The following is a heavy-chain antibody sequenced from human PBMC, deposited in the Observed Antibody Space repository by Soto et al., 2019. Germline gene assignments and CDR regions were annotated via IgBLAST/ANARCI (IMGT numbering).Heavy chain of an antibody. V-gene: IGHV4-34*01. CDR2: INHSGST. Sequence: SETLSLTCAVYGGSFSGYYWSWIRQPPGKGLEWIGEINHSGSTNYNPSLKSRVTISVDTSKNQFSLKLSSVTAADTAVYYCASVVVVAADIYYGMDVWGQGTTVTVSS. CDR3: ASVVVVAADIYYGMDV. J-gene: IGHJ6*02. D-gene: IGHD2-15*01. CDR1: GGSFSGYY.